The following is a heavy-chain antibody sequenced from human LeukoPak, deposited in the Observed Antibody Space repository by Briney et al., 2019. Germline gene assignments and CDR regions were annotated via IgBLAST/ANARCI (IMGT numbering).Heavy chain of an antibody. Sequence: GGSLRLSCAASGFTVSAYAMAWVRQAPGKGLEWVSTIYDDNTYYADSVKGRFAISTDNSKNTLYLQMNSLRVEDTAVYFCAARKVRGVWFYLDFWGQGTLVTVSS. D-gene: IGHD3-10*01. CDR3: AARKVRGVWFYLDF. V-gene: IGHV3-23*01. CDR2: IYDDNT. CDR1: GFTVSAYA. J-gene: IGHJ4*02.